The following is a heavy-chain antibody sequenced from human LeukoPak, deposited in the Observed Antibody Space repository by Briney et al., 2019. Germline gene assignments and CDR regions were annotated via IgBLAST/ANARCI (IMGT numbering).Heavy chain of an antibody. J-gene: IGHJ4*02. CDR1: GFTVSSNY. D-gene: IGHD3-22*01. CDR3: AREGSREYYYDSSGYYPFDY. Sequence: GGSLRLSCAASGFTVSSNYMSWVRQAPGKGLEWVSSISSSSSYIYYADSVKGRFTISRDNAKNSLYLQMNSLRAEDTAVYYCAREGSREYYYDSSGYYPFDYWGQGTLVTVSS. CDR2: ISSSSSYI. V-gene: IGHV3-21*01.